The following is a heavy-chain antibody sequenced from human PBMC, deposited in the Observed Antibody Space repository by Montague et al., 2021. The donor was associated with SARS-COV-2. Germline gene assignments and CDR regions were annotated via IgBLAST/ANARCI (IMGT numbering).Heavy chain of an antibody. J-gene: IGHJ5*02. Sequence: SETLSLTCTVSGGSISSYHWSWIRQPPGKGLEWIGYIYYSGSTXXXPSXXXRVTISVDTSKNQFSLKLSSVTAADTAVYYCAREVSGSYCNGWFDPWGQGTLVTVSS. CDR1: GGSISSYH. CDR3: AREVSGSYCNGWFDP. V-gene: IGHV4-59*01. D-gene: IGHD3-10*01. CDR2: IYYSGST.